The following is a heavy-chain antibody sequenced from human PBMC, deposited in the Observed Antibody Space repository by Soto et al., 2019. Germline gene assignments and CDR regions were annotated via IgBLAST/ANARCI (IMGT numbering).Heavy chain of an antibody. D-gene: IGHD5-18*01. J-gene: IGHJ4*02. CDR2: IVPLSGAT. Sequence: QVQLVQSGAEMKKPGSSVKVSCKASGGSLNNYLITWVRQAPGQGLEWLGEIVPLSGATNSAQKFQGRVTITADESTKTAYMELRSLGPEDTAMYFCARGGVDTVTFDYWGQGTLVTVSS. CDR1: GGSLNNYL. CDR3: ARGGVDTVTFDY. V-gene: IGHV1-69*01.